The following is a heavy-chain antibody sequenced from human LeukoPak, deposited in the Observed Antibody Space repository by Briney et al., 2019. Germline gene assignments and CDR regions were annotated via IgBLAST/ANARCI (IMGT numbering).Heavy chain of an antibody. CDR3: ARGDEQWLVSWYFDL. CDR2: IYYSGST. D-gene: IGHD6-19*01. CDR1: GGSISSYY. V-gene: IGHV4-59*01. Sequence: PSETLSLTCTVSGGSISSYYWSWIRQPPGKGLEWIGYIYYSGSTNYNPSLKSRVTISVDTSKNQFSLKLSSVTAADTAVYYCARGDEQWLVSWYFDLWGRGTLVTVSS. J-gene: IGHJ2*01.